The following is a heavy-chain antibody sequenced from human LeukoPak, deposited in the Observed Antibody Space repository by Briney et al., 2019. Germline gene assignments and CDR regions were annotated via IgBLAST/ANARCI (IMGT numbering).Heavy chain of an antibody. CDR3: ARRLTQYACFAP. CDR2: TYYRSTWYN. CDR1: GDSVSSNSVT. J-gene: IGHJ5*02. D-gene: IGHD2-2*01. Sequence: SQTLSLTCAISGDSVSSNSVTWNWIRQSPSRGLEWLGRTYYRSTWYNDYAVSVRGRITVNPDTSKNQFSLHLNSVTPEDTAVYSCARRLTQYACFAPGGQGTLVTVSS. V-gene: IGHV6-1*01.